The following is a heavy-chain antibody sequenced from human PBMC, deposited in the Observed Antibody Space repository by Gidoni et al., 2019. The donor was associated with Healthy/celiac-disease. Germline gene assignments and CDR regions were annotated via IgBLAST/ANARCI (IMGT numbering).Heavy chain of an antibody. D-gene: IGHD1-7*01. CDR3: ARPTTYNWNYGDTFDI. J-gene: IGHJ3*02. Sequence: QVQLVESGGGVVQPGRSLRLSCAASGFTFSSYGMHWVRQAPGKGLEWVAIIWYDGSNKYYADSVKGRFTISRDNSKNTLYLQMNSLRAEDTAVYYCARPTTYNWNYGDTFDIWGQGTMVTVSS. V-gene: IGHV3-33*01. CDR1: GFTFSSYG. CDR2: IWYDGSNK.